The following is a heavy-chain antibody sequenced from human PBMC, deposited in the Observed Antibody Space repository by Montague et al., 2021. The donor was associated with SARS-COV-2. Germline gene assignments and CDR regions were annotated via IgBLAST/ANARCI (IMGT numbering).Heavy chain of an antibody. D-gene: IGHD2-8*02. V-gene: IGHV4-59*01. CDR3: ARDLVAGGMDV. J-gene: IGHJ6*02. Sequence: SETLSLTCTVSGGSNSSYYWSWIRQPPGKGLEWIGYIYYSGSTNYNPSLKSRVTISVDTSKNQFSLKLSSVTAADTAVYYCARDLVAGGMDVWGQGTTVTVSS. CDR2: IYYSGST. CDR1: GGSNSSYY.